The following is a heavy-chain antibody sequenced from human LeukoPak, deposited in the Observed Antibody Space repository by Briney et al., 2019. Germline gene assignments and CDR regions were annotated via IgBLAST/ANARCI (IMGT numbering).Heavy chain of an antibody. D-gene: IGHD5-12*01. V-gene: IGHV4-59*01. CDR2: IYYSGST. Sequence: SETLSLTCTVSGGSISSYYWSWIRQPPGKGLEWIGYIYYSGSTNYNPSLKSRVTISVDTSKNQFSLKLSSVTAADTAVYYCARVGGYILPYYMDVWGKGTTVTVSS. CDR3: ARVGGYILPYYMDV. CDR1: GGSISSYY. J-gene: IGHJ6*03.